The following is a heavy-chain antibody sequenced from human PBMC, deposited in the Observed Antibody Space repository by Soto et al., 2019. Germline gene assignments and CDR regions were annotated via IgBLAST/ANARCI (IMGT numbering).Heavy chain of an antibody. CDR1: GGSISSYY. CDR2: IYYSGST. D-gene: IGHD2-15*01. V-gene: IGHV4-59*01. J-gene: IGHJ6*02. Sequence: SETLSLTCTVSGGSISSYYWSWIRQPPGKGLEWIGYIYYSGSTNYNPSLKSRVTISVDTSKNQFSLKLSSVTAADTAVYYCARDDLDCSGGSCYYYGMDVWGQGTTVTVSS. CDR3: ARDDLDCSGGSCYYYGMDV.